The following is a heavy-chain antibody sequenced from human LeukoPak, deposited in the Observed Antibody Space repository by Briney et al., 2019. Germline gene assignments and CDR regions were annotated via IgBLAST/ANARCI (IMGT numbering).Heavy chain of an antibody. CDR1: GGSISNSNYY. CDR3: ARGGHPKYYYASLYFDL. D-gene: IGHD3-22*01. Sequence: SETLSLTCSVSGGSISNSNYYWGWIRQPPGKGLEWIGSIHYTETTYHNPSLKSRVTISIDPSKNQFSLRLNSVTAADTAVYYCARGGHPKYYYASLYFDLWGRGTLVTVSS. CDR2: IHYTETT. J-gene: IGHJ2*01. V-gene: IGHV4-39*07.